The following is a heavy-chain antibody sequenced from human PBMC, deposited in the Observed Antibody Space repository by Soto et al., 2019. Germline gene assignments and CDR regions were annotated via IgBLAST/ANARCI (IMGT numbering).Heavy chain of an antibody. D-gene: IGHD5-12*01. CDR3: ARDRPARASGYPLSPPYYYYVMDV. CDR2: IYYNGST. Sequence: QVQLQESAPGLVKPSETLSLTCTVSGGSISSYCWSWIRQPPGKGMEWIGYIYYNGSTNYNPSLKSRVTISVDTSKNQFFVKLSSVTAADTAVCYCARDRPARASGYPLSPPYYYYVMDVWGQGTTVTVSS. J-gene: IGHJ6*02. V-gene: IGHV4-59*01. CDR1: GGSISSYC.